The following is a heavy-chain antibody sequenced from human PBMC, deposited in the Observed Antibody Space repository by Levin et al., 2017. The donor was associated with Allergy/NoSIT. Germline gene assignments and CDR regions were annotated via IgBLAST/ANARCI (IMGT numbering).Heavy chain of an antibody. J-gene: IGHJ1*01. CDR1: GGSIISTTFY. CDR3: AREENYYDSSGHFRVAAY. Sequence: SETLSLTCTVSGGSIISTTFYWGWIRQPPGKGLEWIGTIHSSGSTYYSPSLKSRVTISVDTSKNQFSLKLRSVTAADTAMYYCAREENYYDSSGHFRVAAYGGQGTLVTVSS. D-gene: IGHD3-22*01. V-gene: IGHV4-39*07. CDR2: IHSSGST.